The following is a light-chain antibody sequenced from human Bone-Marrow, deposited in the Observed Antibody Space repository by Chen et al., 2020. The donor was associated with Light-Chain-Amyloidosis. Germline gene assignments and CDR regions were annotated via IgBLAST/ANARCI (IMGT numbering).Light chain of an antibody. J-gene: IGLJ3*02. CDR2: DVS. V-gene: IGLV3-21*02. CDR3: QVWDRSSDRPV. CDR1: NIGSTS. Sequence: SYVLTQSSSVSVAPGQTATIACGGNNIGSTSVHWYQQTTGQAPLLVVYDVSDRPSGIPERLSGSNSGNTATLTISRVEAGDEADYYCQVWDRSSDRPVFGGGTKLTVL.